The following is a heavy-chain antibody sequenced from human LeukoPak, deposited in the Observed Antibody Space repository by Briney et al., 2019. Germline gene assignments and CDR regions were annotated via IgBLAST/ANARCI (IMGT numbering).Heavy chain of an antibody. CDR3: ARNTETAIPLPYYFDY. CDR2: INTGNGNT. V-gene: IGHV1-3*04. D-gene: IGHD2-21*02. J-gene: IGHJ4*02. CDR1: GYTFTSYA. Sequence: ASVTVSCKASGYTFTSYAMHWVRQAPGQRLECMGWINTGNGNTKYSQKFQGRVTITRDTSASTAYMDLSSLRSEDTAVYYCARNTETAIPLPYYFDYWGQGTLVTVSS.